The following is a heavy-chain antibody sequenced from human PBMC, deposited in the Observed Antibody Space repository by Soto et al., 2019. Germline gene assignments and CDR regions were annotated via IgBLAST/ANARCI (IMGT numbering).Heavy chain of an antibody. V-gene: IGHV3-21*01. Sequence: GGSLRLSCAASGFTFNTYSMNWVRQAPGKGLEWVSSISSSSSCKYYADSVKGRFTISRDNAKNSLYLQMNSLRAEDTAVYYCARDLPTVVAPIDYWGQGTLVTVSS. J-gene: IGHJ4*02. D-gene: IGHD3-22*01. CDR1: GFTFNTYS. CDR3: ARDLPTVVAPIDY. CDR2: ISSSSSCK.